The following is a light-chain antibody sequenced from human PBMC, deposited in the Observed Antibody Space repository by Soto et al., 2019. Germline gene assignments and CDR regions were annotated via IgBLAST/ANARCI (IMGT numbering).Light chain of an antibody. CDR2: GAS. Sequence: IVFKQSPSTVSRSRGERATXSCRASQSVSSNLAWYQQKPGQAPRLLIYGASNRPTGIPDRFGGSGYGTDFTLTISTLEAGPFAVYYCQQYGSSRMAFRQGSKLDIK. J-gene: IGKJ1*01. CDR3: QQYGSSRMA. CDR1: QSVSSN. V-gene: IGKV3-20*01.